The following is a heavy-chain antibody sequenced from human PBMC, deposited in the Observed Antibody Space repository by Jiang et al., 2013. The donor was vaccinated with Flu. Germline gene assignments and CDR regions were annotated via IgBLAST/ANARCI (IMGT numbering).Heavy chain of an antibody. Sequence: KFQGRVTITADESTSTAYMELSSLRSEDTAVYYCAGKTRGSWTFSFDYWGQGTLVTVSS. D-gene: IGHD2-15*01. V-gene: IGHV1-69*01. CDR3: AGKTRGSWTFSFDY. J-gene: IGHJ4*02.